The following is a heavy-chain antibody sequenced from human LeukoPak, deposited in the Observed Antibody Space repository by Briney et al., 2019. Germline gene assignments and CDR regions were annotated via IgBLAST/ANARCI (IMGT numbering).Heavy chain of an antibody. V-gene: IGHV1-18*01. J-gene: IGHJ5*02. CDR1: GYTFTSYG. Sequence: ASVKVSCKASGYTFTSYGISWVRQAPGQGLEWMGWISAYNGNTNYAQKLQGRVTMTTDTSTSTAYMELRSLRSDDTAAYYCARNGDQLLHPYNWFDPWGQGTLVTVSS. CDR3: ARNGDQLLHPYNWFDP. CDR2: ISAYNGNT. D-gene: IGHD2-2*01.